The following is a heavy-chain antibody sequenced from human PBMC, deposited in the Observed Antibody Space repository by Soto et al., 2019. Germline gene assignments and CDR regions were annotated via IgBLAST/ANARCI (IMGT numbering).Heavy chain of an antibody. V-gene: IGHV4-39*01. CDR2: IYYSGST. D-gene: IGHD1-26*01. CDR3: AREEPPFDY. J-gene: IGHJ4*02. CDR1: GGSISSSSYY. Sequence: SETLSLTCTVSGGSISSSSYYWGWIRQPPGKGLEWIGSIYYSGSTYYNPSLKSRVTISVDTSKNQFSLKLSSVTAADTAVYYCAREEPPFDYWGQGTLVTVSS.